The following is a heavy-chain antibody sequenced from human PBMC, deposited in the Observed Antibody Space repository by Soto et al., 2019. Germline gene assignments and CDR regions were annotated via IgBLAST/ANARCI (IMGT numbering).Heavy chain of an antibody. Sequence: QVQLVQSGAEVKKPGSSVKVSCKASGGTFSSYAISWVRQAPGQGLEWMGGIIPIFGTANYAQKFQGRVTITADESTSTADMELSSLVSEDTAVYYCARLVRGVIPSAVGGYYYYYGMDVWGQGTTVTVSS. CDR2: IIPIFGTA. CDR1: GGTFSSYA. V-gene: IGHV1-69*12. D-gene: IGHD3-10*01. J-gene: IGHJ6*02. CDR3: ARLVRGVIPSAVGGYYYYYGMDV.